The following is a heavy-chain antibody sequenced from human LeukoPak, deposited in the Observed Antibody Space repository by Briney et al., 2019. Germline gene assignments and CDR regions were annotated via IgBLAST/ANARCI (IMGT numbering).Heavy chain of an antibody. CDR1: GFTFSSYA. CDR2: ISGSGDST. V-gene: IGHV3-23*01. D-gene: IGHD6-19*01. J-gene: IGHJ5*02. Sequence: GGSLRLSCAASGFTFSSYAMSWVRQAPGKGLEWVSAISGSGDSTYYADSVKGRFTISRDNSKNTLYLQMNSLRAEDTAVYYCAKDLSSGWIVPFDPWGQGTLVTVSS. CDR3: AKDLSSGWIVPFDP.